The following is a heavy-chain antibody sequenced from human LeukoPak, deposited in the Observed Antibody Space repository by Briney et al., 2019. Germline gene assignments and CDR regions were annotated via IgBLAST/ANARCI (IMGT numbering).Heavy chain of an antibody. CDR3: ARAGGYCSSTSYYLDWFDP. V-gene: IGHV1-69*13. CDR1: GGAFSSYA. J-gene: IGHJ5*02. Sequence: SVKVSCKASGGAFSSYAISWVRQAPGQGLEWMGGIIPIFGTANYAQKFQGRVTITADESTSTAYMELSSLRSEDTAVYYCARAGGYCSSTSYYLDWFDPWGQGTLVTVSS. CDR2: IIPIFGTA. D-gene: IGHD2-2*01.